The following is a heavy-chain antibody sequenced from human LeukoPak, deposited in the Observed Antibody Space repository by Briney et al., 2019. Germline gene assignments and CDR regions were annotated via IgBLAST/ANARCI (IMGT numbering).Heavy chain of an antibody. D-gene: IGHD4-23*01. J-gene: IGHJ2*01. CDR3: ARARYGGDSEGYFDL. V-gene: IGHV4-59*01. CDR2: IYYSGST. CDR1: GASISSYY. Sequence: SETLSLTCAVSGASISSYYWSWIRRPPGKGLEWIAFIYYSGSTKSNPSLKSRVTISVDTSKNQFSLKLSSVTAADTAVYYCARARYGGDSEGYFDLWGRGTLVTVSS.